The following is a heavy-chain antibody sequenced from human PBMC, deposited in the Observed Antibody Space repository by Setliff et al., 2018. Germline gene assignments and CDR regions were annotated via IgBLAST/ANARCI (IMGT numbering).Heavy chain of an antibody. D-gene: IGHD1-26*01. J-gene: IGHJ3*02. CDR1: GFSFVSYN. Sequence: PGESLKISCKGSGFSFVSYNIGWVRQMPGKGLEWMGIIYPGDSDTRYSPSFQGQVTISVDKSISTAYLQWSSLKASGTAMYYCARREHAFDIWGQGTMVTVSS. V-gene: IGHV5-51*01. CDR3: ARREHAFDI. CDR2: IYPGDSDT.